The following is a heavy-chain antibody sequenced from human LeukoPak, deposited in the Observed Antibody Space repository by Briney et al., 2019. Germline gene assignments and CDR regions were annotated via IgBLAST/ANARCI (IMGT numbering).Heavy chain of an antibody. D-gene: IGHD3-10*02. CDR1: GGSISSSY. V-gene: IGHV4-59*01. CDR3: ARDLHYYVAMDV. Sequence: PSETLSLTCTVSGGSISSSYWTWIRQPPGQGLEWIGHIYYSGTTKYNPSLKSRVTISLDMSKKQFSLKLRSVTAADTALYYCARDLHYYVAMDVWGQGTTVYVSS. CDR2: IYYSGTT. J-gene: IGHJ6*02.